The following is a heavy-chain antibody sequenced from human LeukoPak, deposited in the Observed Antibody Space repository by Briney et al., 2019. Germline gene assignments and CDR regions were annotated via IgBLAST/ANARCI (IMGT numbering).Heavy chain of an antibody. CDR3: ARFNPVWSGYHYYFDY. D-gene: IGHD3-3*01. CDR2: IYYSGST. V-gene: IGHV4-59*01. CDR1: GGSISSYY. Sequence: SETLSLTCTVSGGSISSYYWSWIRQPPGKGLEWIGYIYYSGSTNSNPSLTSRVTISVDTSKNQFSLKLSSVTAADTAVYYCARFNPVWSGYHYYFDYWGQGTLVTVSS. J-gene: IGHJ4*02.